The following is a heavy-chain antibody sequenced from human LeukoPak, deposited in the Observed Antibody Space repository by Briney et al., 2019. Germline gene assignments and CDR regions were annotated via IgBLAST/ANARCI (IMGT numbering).Heavy chain of an antibody. V-gene: IGHV4-38-2*02. D-gene: IGHD2-15*01. J-gene: IGHJ3*02. CDR2: IYHSGST. Sequence: SETLSLTCTVSGGSISSYYWGWIRQPPGKGLEWIGSIYHSGSTYYNPSLKSRVTISVDTSKNQFSLKLSSVTAADTAVYYCAAGRWRDAFDIWGQGTMVTVSS. CDR3: AAGRWRDAFDI. CDR1: GGSISSYY.